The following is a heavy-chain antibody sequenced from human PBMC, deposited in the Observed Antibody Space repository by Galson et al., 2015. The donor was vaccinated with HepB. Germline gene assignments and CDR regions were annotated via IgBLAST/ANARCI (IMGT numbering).Heavy chain of an antibody. D-gene: IGHD5-12*01. CDR3: ARLLRNPGYDPDY. Sequence: CTVSGGSISSSSYYWGWIRQPPGKGLEWIGSIYYSGSTYYNPSLKSRVTISVDASKNQFSLKLSSVTAADTAVYYCARLLRNPGYDPDYWGQGTLVTVSS. V-gene: IGHV4-39*01. CDR2: IYYSGST. CDR1: GGSISSSSYY. J-gene: IGHJ4*02.